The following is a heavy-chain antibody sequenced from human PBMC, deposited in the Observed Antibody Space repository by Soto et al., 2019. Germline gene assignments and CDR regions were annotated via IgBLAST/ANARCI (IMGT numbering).Heavy chain of an antibody. J-gene: IGHJ4*02. Sequence: GGSLRLSCAASGFTFSSYSMNWVRQAPGKGLEWVAVISYDGSNKYYADSVKGRFTISRDNSKNTLYLQMNSLRAEDTAVYYCAKVRRSSSGPCDYWGQGTLVTVSS. V-gene: IGHV3-30*18. D-gene: IGHD6-19*01. CDR3: AKVRRSSSGPCDY. CDR2: ISYDGSNK. CDR1: GFTFSSYS.